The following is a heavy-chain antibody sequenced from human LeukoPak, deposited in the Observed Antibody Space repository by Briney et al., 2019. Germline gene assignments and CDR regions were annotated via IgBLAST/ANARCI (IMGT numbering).Heavy chain of an antibody. J-gene: IGHJ4*02. V-gene: IGHV3-21*01. CDR1: GFTFSSYS. Sequence: GGSLRLSCAASGFTFSSYSMNWVRQAPGKGLEWVSSISSSSSYIYYADSVKGRFTISRDNAKNSLYLQMNSLRAEDTAVYYCARDRIAAAGAYFDYWGQGTLVAVSS. CDR2: ISSSSSYI. CDR3: ARDRIAAAGAYFDY. D-gene: IGHD6-13*01.